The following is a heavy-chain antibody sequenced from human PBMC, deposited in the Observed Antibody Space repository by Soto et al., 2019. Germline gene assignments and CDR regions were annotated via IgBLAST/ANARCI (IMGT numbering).Heavy chain of an antibody. Sequence: PSQTLSLTCAISGDSVSSNSAAWNWIRQSPSRGLEWLGRTYYRSKWYNDYAVSVKSRITINPDTSKNQFSLQLNSVTPEDTAVYYCARDKAAEAQRGRYYYYYGMDVWGQGTTVTVYS. D-gene: IGHD3-16*01. V-gene: IGHV6-1*01. CDR2: TYYRSKWYN. CDR3: ARDKAAEAQRGRYYYYYGMDV. J-gene: IGHJ6*02. CDR1: GDSVSSNSAA.